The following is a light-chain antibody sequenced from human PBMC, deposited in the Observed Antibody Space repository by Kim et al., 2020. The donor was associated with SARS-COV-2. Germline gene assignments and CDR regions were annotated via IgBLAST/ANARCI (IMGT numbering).Light chain of an antibody. V-gene: IGLV3-1*01. CDR2: QDS. CDR3: QAWDSSTAV. J-gene: IGLJ3*02. CDR1: KLGNKY. Sequence: SVSPGQTASITCSGDKLGNKYACWYQQKPGQSPVLVIYQDSKRPSGIPERFSGSNSGNTATLTISGTQAMVEADYYCQAWDSSTAVFGGGTQLTVL.